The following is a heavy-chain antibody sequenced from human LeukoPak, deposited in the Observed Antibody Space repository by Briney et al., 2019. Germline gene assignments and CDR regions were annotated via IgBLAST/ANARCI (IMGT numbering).Heavy chain of an antibody. D-gene: IGHD1-7*01. Sequence: PSETLSLTCTVSGGSISSSSYYWGWIRQPPGKGLEWIGSIYYSGSTYYNPSLKSRVTISVDTSKNQFSLKLSSVTAADTAVYYCARASSELRFDYWGQGTLVTVSS. CDR1: GGSISSSSYY. V-gene: IGHV4-39*07. CDR2: IYYSGST. CDR3: ARASSELRFDY. J-gene: IGHJ4*02.